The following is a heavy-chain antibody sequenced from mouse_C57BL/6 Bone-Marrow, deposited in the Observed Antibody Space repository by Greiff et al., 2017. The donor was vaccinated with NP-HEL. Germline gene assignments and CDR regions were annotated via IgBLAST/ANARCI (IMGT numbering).Heavy chain of an antibody. Sequence: VQLMESGAELARPGASVKLSCKASGYTFTSYGISWVKQRTGQGLEWIGEIYPRSGNTYYNEKFKGKATLTADKSSSTAYMELRSLTSEDSAVYFCARRGSSGPWFAYWGQGTLVTVSA. J-gene: IGHJ3*01. D-gene: IGHD3-2*02. CDR3: ARRGSSGPWFAY. CDR2: IYPRSGNT. V-gene: IGHV1-81*01. CDR1: GYTFTSYG.